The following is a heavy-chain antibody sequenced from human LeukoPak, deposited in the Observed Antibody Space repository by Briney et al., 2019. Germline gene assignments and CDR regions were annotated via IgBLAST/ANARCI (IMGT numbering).Heavy chain of an antibody. D-gene: IGHD6-6*01. CDR1: GFTFSSSA. CDR2: ISASGGST. Sequence: GGSLRLSCAASGFTFSSSAMSWVRQVPGKGLEWVSGISASGGSTSYADSVRGRFTISRDNSKNTLYVQMNSLRDEDTAVYYCAKGAPSSSSIFDFWGPGTLVTVSS. CDR3: AKGAPSSSSIFDF. J-gene: IGHJ4*02. V-gene: IGHV3-23*01.